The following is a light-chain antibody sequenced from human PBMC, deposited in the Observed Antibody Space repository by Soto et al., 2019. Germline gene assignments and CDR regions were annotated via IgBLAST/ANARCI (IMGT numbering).Light chain of an antibody. CDR1: STDVGGYNY. J-gene: IGLJ1*01. Sequence: QSALTQPRSVSGSPGQSVTISCTGTSTDVGGYNYVSWYQQHPGKVPKLMLYDVSKRPSGVPDRFSGSKSGNTASLTISGLQAEDETDYYYCSYAGRETLYVFGSGTKLTVL. CDR2: DVS. CDR3: CSYAGRETLYV. V-gene: IGLV2-11*01.